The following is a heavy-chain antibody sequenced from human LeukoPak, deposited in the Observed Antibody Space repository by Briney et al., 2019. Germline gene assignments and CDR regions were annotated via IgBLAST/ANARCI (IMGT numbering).Heavy chain of an antibody. CDR1: GFTLSSFW. J-gene: IGHJ4*02. CDR3: ARDVGYGDY. Sequence: GGSLRLSCATSGFTLSSFWMAWVRQAPGKGLEWAASIRQDGRERNYVDSVKGRFTVSGDNAKNSLSLQMNSLRTEDTAFYYCARDVGYGDYWGQGTLVTVST. D-gene: IGHD5-12*01. V-gene: IGHV3-7*01. CDR2: IRQDGRER.